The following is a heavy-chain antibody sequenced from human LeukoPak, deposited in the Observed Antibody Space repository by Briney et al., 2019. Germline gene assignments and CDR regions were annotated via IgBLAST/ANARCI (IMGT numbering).Heavy chain of an antibody. CDR2: ISGSGDST. D-gene: IGHD6-13*01. V-gene: IGHV3-23*01. CDR1: GFTISSFV. J-gene: IGHJ4*02. Sequence: GGSLRLSCAASGFTISSFVMTWVRQAPGKGLEWVSAISGSGDSTYYADSVKDRFTISRDNSKNTLYLQMNSLRAEDTAVYYCAKENSSNWYYFDYWGQGTLVTVSS. CDR3: AKENSSNWYYFDY.